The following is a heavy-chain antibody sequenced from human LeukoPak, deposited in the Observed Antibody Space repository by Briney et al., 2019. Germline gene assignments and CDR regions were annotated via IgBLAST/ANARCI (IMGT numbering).Heavy chain of an antibody. D-gene: IGHD3-22*01. CDR3: ARVNWDDYDSSGTHYFDY. Sequence: ASVKVSCKASGYTFTSYDINWVRQATGQGLEWMGWMNPNSGNTGYAQKFQGRVTMTRNTSISTAYMELSSLRSDDTAVYYCARVNWDDYDSSGTHYFDYWGQGTLVTVSS. CDR2: MNPNSGNT. CDR1: GYTFTSYD. V-gene: IGHV1-8*01. J-gene: IGHJ4*02.